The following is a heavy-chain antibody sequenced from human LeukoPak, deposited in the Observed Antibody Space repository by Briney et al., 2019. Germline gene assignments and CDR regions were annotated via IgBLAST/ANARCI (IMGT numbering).Heavy chain of an antibody. D-gene: IGHD5-18*01. CDR2: ISAYNGNT. CDR1: GYTFTSYG. V-gene: IGHV1-18*01. J-gene: IGHJ2*01. Sequence: ASVKVSCKASGYTFTSYGISWVRQAPGQRLEWMGWISAYNGNTNYAQKLQGRVTMTTDTSTSTAYMELRSLRSDDTAVYYCARDTAMAPNWYFDLWGRGTLVTVSS. CDR3: ARDTAMAPNWYFDL.